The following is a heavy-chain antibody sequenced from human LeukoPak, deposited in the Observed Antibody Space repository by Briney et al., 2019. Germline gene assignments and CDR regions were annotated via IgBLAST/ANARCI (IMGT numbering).Heavy chain of an antibody. V-gene: IGHV3-23*01. J-gene: IGHJ4*02. D-gene: IGHD2-2*01. Sequence: PGGSLRLSCAASGFTFSSYEMNWVRQAPGKGLEWVSAISGSGGSTYYADSVKGRFTISRDNSKNTLYVQMNSLRAEDTAVYYCAKERSAMARITPADYRGQGTLVTVSS. CDR2: ISGSGGST. CDR3: AKERSAMARITPADY. CDR1: GFTFSSYE.